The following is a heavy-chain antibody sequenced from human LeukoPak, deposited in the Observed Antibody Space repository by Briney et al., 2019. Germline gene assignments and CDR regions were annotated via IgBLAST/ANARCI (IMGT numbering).Heavy chain of an antibody. V-gene: IGHV3-48*03. D-gene: IGHD3-10*01. J-gene: IGHJ5*02. CDR1: GFTFSSYE. CDR2: ISSSGSTI. CDR3: AKYYYGSGTYPTGWFDP. Sequence: GGSLRLSCAASGFTFSSYEMNWVRQAPGKGLEWVSYISSSGSTIYYADSAKGRFTISRDNSKNTLYLQMNSLRAEDTGVYYCAKYYYGSGTYPTGWFDPWGQGTLVTVSS.